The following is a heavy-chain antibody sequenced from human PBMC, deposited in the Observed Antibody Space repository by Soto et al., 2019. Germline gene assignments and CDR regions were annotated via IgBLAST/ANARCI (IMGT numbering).Heavy chain of an antibody. CDR1: GGTFSSYA. CDR2: IIPIFGTA. Sequence: ASVKVSCKASGGTFSSYAISWVRQAPGQGLEWMGGIIPIFGTANYAQKFQGRVTITADKSTSTAYMELSSLRSEDTAVYYCARAAVVTAILSAFDIWGQGTMVTVSS. V-gene: IGHV1-69*06. D-gene: IGHD2-21*02. CDR3: ARAAVVTAILSAFDI. J-gene: IGHJ3*02.